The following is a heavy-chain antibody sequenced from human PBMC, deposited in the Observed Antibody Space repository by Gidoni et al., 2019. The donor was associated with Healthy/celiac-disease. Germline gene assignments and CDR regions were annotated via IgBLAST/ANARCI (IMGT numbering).Heavy chain of an antibody. D-gene: IGHD3-10*01. CDR2: IYYSGST. Sequence: QVQLQESGPGLVKPSHTLSLTCTVAGGSISSGGYYWSWIRQHPGKGLEWIGYIYYSGSTYYNPSLKSRVTISVDTSKNQFSLKLSSVTAADTAVYYCAREGWMVRGVYYYGMDVWGQGTTVTVSS. V-gene: IGHV4-31*03. CDR3: AREGWMVRGVYYYGMDV. J-gene: IGHJ6*02. CDR1: GGSISSGGYY.